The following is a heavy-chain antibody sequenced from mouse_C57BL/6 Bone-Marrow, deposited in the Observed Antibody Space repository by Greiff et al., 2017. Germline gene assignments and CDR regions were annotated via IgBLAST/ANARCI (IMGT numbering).Heavy chain of an antibody. V-gene: IGHV1-81*01. Sequence: VQLQQSGAELARPGASVKLSCKASGYTFTSYGISWVKQRTGQGLEWIGEIYPRSGNTYYNEKFKGKATLTAAKSSSTAYMELRSLTSEDSAVYFCARDDGYYDWFAYWGQGTLVTVSA. CDR1: GYTFTSYG. J-gene: IGHJ3*01. D-gene: IGHD2-3*01. CDR2: IYPRSGNT. CDR3: ARDDGYYDWFAY.